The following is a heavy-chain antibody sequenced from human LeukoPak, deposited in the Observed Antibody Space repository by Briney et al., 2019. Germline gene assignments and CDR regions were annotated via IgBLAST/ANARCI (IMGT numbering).Heavy chain of an antibody. CDR3: AREEAAPFDY. CDR1: GFTFTNYA. CDR2: ISYDGSNK. J-gene: IGHJ4*02. V-gene: IGHV3-30-3*01. D-gene: IGHD6-13*01. Sequence: PGGSLRLSCAASGFTFTNYAMHWVRQAPGKGLEWLAEISYDGSNKYYADSVKGRFTISRDNSKNTLYLRMDSLSVEDTAVYYCAREEAAPFDYWGQGTLLTVSS.